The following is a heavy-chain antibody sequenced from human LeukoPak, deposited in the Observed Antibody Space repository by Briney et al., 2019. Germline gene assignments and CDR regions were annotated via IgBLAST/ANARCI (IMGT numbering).Heavy chain of an antibody. J-gene: IGHJ4*02. Sequence: TLSLTCAVSGGSIGSGGYSWSWIRQPPGEGREWIGYFYHSGYTYYNPSLKSRVTISLDRSNNQFSLKLSSVTAADTAVYYCASHYYDILTGYSYFDYWGQGTLVTVSS. V-gene: IGHV4-30-2*01. CDR3: ASHYYDILTGYSYFDY. D-gene: IGHD3-9*01. CDR1: GGSIGSGGYS. CDR2: FYHSGYT.